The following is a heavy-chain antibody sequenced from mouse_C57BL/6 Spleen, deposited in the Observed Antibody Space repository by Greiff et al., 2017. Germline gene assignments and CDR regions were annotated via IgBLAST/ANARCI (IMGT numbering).Heavy chain of an antibody. CDR2: IYPRSGNT. J-gene: IGHJ2*01. Sequence: VQLQQSGAELARPGASVKLSCKASGYTFTSYGISWVKQRTGQGLEWIGEIYPRSGNTYYNEKFKGKATLTADKSSSTAYMELRSLTSEDSAVYFCASSEFITTVVDYFDYWGQGTTLTVSS. D-gene: IGHD1-1*01. CDR1: GYTFTSYG. CDR3: ASSEFITTVVDYFDY. V-gene: IGHV1-81*01.